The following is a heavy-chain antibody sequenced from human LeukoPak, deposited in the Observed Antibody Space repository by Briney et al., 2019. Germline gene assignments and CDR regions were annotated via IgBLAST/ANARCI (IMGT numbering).Heavy chain of an antibody. V-gene: IGHV4-34*01. Sequence: PSETLSLTCAVYGGSFSGYYWSWIRQPPGKGLEWIGEINHSGSTNYNPSLKSRVTISVDTSKNQFSLKLSSVTAADTAVYYCARVRIAAYYYYGMDVSGQGTTVTVSS. J-gene: IGHJ6*02. CDR3: ARVRIAAYYYYGMDV. D-gene: IGHD6-13*01. CDR1: GGSFSGYY. CDR2: INHSGST.